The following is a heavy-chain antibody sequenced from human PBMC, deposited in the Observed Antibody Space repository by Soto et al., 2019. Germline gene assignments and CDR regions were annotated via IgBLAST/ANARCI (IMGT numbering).Heavy chain of an antibody. CDR2: ISYDGSNK. Sequence: QVQLVESGGGVVQPGRYLRLSCAASGFTFSSYGMRWVRQAPGKGLEWVAVISYDGSNKYYADSVKGRFTISRDNSKNTLYLQMNSLRAEDTAVYYCAKVGITSSMDYWGQGTLVTVSS. V-gene: IGHV3-30*18. CDR3: AKVGITSSMDY. D-gene: IGHD1-20*01. J-gene: IGHJ4*02. CDR1: GFTFSSYG.